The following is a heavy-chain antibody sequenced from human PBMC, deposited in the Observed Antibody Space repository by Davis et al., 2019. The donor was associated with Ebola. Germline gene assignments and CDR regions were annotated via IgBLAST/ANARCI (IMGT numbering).Heavy chain of an antibody. J-gene: IGHJ6*02. D-gene: IGHD5-12*01. V-gene: IGHV3-23*01. CDR1: GFTFSSYA. CDR2: ISGSGGST. Sequence: GESLKISCAASGFTFSSYAMSWVRQAPGKGLEWVSAISGSGGSTYYADSVKGRFTISRDNSKNTLYLQMNSLRAEDTAVYYCAKDRGGYDYYNYGMDVWGQGTTVTVSS. CDR3: AKDRGGYDYYNYGMDV.